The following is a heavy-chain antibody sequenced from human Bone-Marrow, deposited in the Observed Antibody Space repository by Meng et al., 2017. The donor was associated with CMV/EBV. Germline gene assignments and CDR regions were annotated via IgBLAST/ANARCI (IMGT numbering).Heavy chain of an antibody. Sequence: ASVKVSCKASGYTFTSYDINWVRQATGQGLEWMGWMNPNSGNTGYAQKFQGRVTMTRDTSISTAYMELSRLRSDDTAVYYCARVRWLRSGYFDYWGQGTLVTGSS. V-gene: IGHV1-8*01. J-gene: IGHJ4*02. CDR3: ARVRWLRSGYFDY. CDR2: MNPNSGNT. D-gene: IGHD5-12*01. CDR1: GYTFTSYD.